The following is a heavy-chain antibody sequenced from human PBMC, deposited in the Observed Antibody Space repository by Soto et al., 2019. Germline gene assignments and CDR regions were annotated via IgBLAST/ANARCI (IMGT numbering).Heavy chain of an antibody. J-gene: IGHJ5*02. CDR1: GGSISSSSYY. CDR3: ARQPDCSSTSFYPFSNWFDP. CDR2: IYYSGST. D-gene: IGHD2-2*01. Sequence: QLQLQESGPGLVKPSETLSLTCTVSGGSISSSSYYWGWIRQPPGKGLEWIGSIYYSGSTYYNPSLKSRVTISVDTSKNQFSLKLRSVTAADTAVYYCARQPDCSSTSFYPFSNWFDPWGQGTLVTVSS. V-gene: IGHV4-39*01.